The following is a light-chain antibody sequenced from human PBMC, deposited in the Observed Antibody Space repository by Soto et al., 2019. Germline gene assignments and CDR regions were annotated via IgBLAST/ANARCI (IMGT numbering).Light chain of an antibody. CDR3: QQYYSYPHT. V-gene: IGKV1-8*01. Sequence: AIRMTQSPSSFSASTGARVTITCRASQGISSYLAWYQQKPGKAPKLLIYAASTLQSGVPSRFSGSGSGTDFTLTINCLQSEDFATYYCQQYYSYPHTFGQGTKLEIK. J-gene: IGKJ2*01. CDR2: AAS. CDR1: QGISSY.